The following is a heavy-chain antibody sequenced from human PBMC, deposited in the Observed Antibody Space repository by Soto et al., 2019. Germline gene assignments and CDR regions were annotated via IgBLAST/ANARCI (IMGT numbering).Heavy chain of an antibody. CDR2: ISAYNGNT. D-gene: IGHD2-2*01. J-gene: IGHJ4*02. Sequence: QVQLVQSGAEVKKPGASVKVSCKTSGYTFTRYGISWVRQAPGQGLEWMGWISAYNGNTNYAQELQGRVTMTTDTSTSTAYMDLRSLRSDGTAVYYCARWKDIVLVTDFWGQGTLVTVSS. CDR1: GYTFTRYG. V-gene: IGHV1-18*01. CDR3: ARWKDIVLVTDF.